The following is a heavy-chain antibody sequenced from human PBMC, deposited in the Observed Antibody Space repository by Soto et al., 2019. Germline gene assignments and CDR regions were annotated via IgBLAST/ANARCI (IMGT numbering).Heavy chain of an antibody. J-gene: IGHJ5*02. V-gene: IGHV4-38-2*01. CDR3: ARVGPWVPYYYDSSPYTFENWFDP. Sequence: PSATLSLTCAVSGYSISSGYYWGWLRQPPGKGLEWLGSIYHGGSTYYNPSLNSRVTLSIDMTNNHVSLILNSVTAADTAVYYCARVGPWVPYYYDSSPYTFENWFDPWGQGTLVTVSS. CDR1: GYSISSGYY. D-gene: IGHD3-22*01. CDR2: IYHGGST.